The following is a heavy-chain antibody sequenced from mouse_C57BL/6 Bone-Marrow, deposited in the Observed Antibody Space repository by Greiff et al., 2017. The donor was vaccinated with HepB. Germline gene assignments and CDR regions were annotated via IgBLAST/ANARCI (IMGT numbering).Heavy chain of an antibody. V-gene: IGHV1-9*01. Sequence: QVQLQQSGAELMKPGASVKLSCKATGYTFTGYWIEWVKQRPGHGLEWIGEILPGSGSTNYNEKFKGKATFTADKTSNTAYMQLSSLTTEDSAIYYCASITTVVAYYFDYWGQGTTLTVSS. CDR1: GYTFTGYW. J-gene: IGHJ2*01. D-gene: IGHD1-1*01. CDR2: ILPGSGST. CDR3: ASITTVVAYYFDY.